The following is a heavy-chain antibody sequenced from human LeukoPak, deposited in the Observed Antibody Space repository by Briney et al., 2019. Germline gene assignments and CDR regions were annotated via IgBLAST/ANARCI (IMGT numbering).Heavy chain of an antibody. CDR2: IDANNGDT. J-gene: IGHJ4*02. Sequence: ASVKISCKASGYTFRGNYIHWLRQAPGQGLEWMGWIDANNGDTKSAQKFQGRGTMSRDTSISTAYMDLSSLSPDDAAVYYCARDPSSVPLYFFDYWGQGTLVTVSS. CDR1: GYTFRGNY. V-gene: IGHV1-2*02. CDR3: ARDPSSVPLYFFDY. D-gene: IGHD2-2*01.